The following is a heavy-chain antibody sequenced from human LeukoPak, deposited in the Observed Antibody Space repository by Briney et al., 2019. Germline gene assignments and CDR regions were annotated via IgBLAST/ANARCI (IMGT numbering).Heavy chain of an antibody. CDR2: IYYSGST. Sequence: SETLPLTCTVSGGSISSYYWSWIRQPPGKGLEWIGYIYYSGSTNYNPSLKSRVTISVDTSKNQFSLKLSSVTAADTAVYYCARLGELNYYYYGMDVWGQGTTVTVSS. V-gene: IGHV4-59*01. CDR3: ARLGELNYYYYGMDV. CDR1: GGSISSYY. J-gene: IGHJ6*02. D-gene: IGHD1-26*01.